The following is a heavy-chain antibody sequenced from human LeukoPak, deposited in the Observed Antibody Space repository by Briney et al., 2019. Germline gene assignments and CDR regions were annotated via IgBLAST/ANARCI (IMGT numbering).Heavy chain of an antibody. V-gene: IGHV3-11*01. J-gene: IGHJ4*02. D-gene: IGHD4-23*01. CDR2: ISSSGSTI. CDR1: GFTFSDYY. CDR3: ARKTVVGSYFDY. Sequence: GGSLRLSCAASGFTFSDYYMSWIRQAPGKGLEWVSYISSSGSTIYYADSVKGRFTISRDNAKNSLYLQMNSLRAEGTAVYYCARKTVVGSYFDYWGQGTPVTVSS.